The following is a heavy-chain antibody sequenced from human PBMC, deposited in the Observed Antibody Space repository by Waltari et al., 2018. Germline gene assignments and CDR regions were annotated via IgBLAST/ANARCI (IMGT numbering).Heavy chain of an antibody. D-gene: IGHD6-6*01. CDR1: GFTFSSNY. CDR3: ARESSSRGYYYYYYGMDV. CDR2: IYSGGST. Sequence: EVQLVESGGGLIQPGGSLRLSCAASGFTFSSNYMSWVRQAPGKGLEWVSVIYSGGSTYYADSVKGRFTISRDNSKNTLYLQMNSLRAEDTAVYYCARESSSRGYYYYYYGMDVWGQGTTVTVSS. V-gene: IGHV3-53*01. J-gene: IGHJ6*02.